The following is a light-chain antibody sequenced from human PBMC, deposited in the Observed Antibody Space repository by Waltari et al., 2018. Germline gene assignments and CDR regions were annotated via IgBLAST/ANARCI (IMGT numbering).Light chain of an antibody. CDR2: GDS. CDR3: AAWDDSLNEFV. V-gene: IGLV1-44*01. J-gene: IGLJ1*01. Sequence: QSVLTQPPSASGTPGQRVTISCSGSSSNIESNTVDWYQQLPGTAPKLLIDGDSQGPSGVPARVSCSKSGTSASLAIRGLQSEDEADYYCAAWDDSLNEFVFGTGTKVTVL. CDR1: SSNIESNT.